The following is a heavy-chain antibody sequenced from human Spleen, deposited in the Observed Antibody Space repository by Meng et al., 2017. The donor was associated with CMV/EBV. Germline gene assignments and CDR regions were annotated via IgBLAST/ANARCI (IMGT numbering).Heavy chain of an antibody. Sequence: GESLKISCAASRFKFGTYAMHWVRQAPGKGLEWVAGISYDGNTEHYGDSVRGRVTISRENSRNSLYLEMSSLGPEDTAVYYCARWGYCTSISCPGGMDVWGQGTKVTVSS. V-gene: IGHV3-30-3*01. CDR2: ISYDGNTE. CDR3: ARWGYCTSISCPGGMDV. CDR1: RFKFGTYA. J-gene: IGHJ6*02. D-gene: IGHD2-2*01.